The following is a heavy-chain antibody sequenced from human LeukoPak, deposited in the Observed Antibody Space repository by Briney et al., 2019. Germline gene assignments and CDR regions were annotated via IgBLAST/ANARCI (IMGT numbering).Heavy chain of an antibody. CDR3: TTDPEVAVGTTGGGWFDP. D-gene: IGHD1-26*01. Sequence: GGSLRLSCAASGFTFSNAWMSWVRQAPGKGREGVGRIKSKTDGGTTDYAAPVKGRFTISRDDSKNTLYLQMNSLKTEDTAVYYCTTDPEVAVGTTGGGWFDPWGQGTLVTVSS. CDR2: IKSKTDGGTT. J-gene: IGHJ5*02. V-gene: IGHV3-15*01. CDR1: GFTFSNAW.